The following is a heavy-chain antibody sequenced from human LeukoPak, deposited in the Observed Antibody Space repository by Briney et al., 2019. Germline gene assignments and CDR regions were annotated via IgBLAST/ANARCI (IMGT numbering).Heavy chain of an antibody. D-gene: IGHD2-2*01. V-gene: IGHV1-2*02. Sequence: ASVKVSCKASGYTFTGYYMHWVRQAPGQGLEWMGWINPNSGGTNYAQKFQGRVTMTRDTSISTAYMELSRLRSDDTAVYYCARAATRYCSSTSCYYVIWGQGTMVTVSS. CDR2: INPNSGGT. J-gene: IGHJ3*02. CDR1: GYTFTGYY. CDR3: ARAATRYCSSTSCYYVI.